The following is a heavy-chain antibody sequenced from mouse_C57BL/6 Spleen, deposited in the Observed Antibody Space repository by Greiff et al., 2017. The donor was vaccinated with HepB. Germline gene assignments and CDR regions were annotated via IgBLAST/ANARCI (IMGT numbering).Heavy chain of an antibody. CDR3: ARERVFITTVVATDYYAMDY. V-gene: IGHV1-81*01. CDR1: GYTFTSYG. CDR2: IYPRSGNT. Sequence: VQLQQSGAELARPGASVKLSCKASGYTFTSYGISWVKQRTGQGLEWIGEIYPRSGNTYYNEKFKGKATLTADKSSSTAYMELRSLTSEDSAVYFCARERVFITTVVATDYYAMDYWGQGTSVTVSS. J-gene: IGHJ4*01. D-gene: IGHD1-1*01.